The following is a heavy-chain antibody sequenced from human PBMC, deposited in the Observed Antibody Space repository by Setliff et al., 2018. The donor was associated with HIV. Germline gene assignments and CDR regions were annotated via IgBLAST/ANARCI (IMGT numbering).Heavy chain of an antibody. CDR1: GYTFTSYG. CDR3: ARGYCSSTSCYGIYYFDN. CDR2: MMPSSGNT. D-gene: IGHD2-2*01. J-gene: IGHJ4*02. V-gene: IGHV1-8*02. Sequence: ASVKVSCKSSGYTFTSYGISWVRQATGQGLEWMGWMMPSSGNTGYAQKFQGRVTMTRKTSISTAYMELRSLRSDDTAVYYCARGYCSSTSCYGIYYFDNWGQGTPVTVSS.